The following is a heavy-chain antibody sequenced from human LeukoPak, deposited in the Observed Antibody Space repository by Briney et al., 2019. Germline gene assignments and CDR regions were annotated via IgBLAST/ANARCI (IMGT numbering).Heavy chain of an antibody. CDR2: ISGSGGST. V-gene: IGHV3-23*01. CDR1: GFTFSSYA. CDR3: AKLKRRDILTGCFGY. D-gene: IGHD3-9*01. Sequence: GGSLRLSCAASGFTFSSYAMSWVRQAPGKGLEWVSAISGSGGSTYYADSVKGRFTISRDNSKNTLYLQMNSLRAEDTAVYYCAKLKRRDILTGCFGYWGQGTLVTVSS. J-gene: IGHJ4*02.